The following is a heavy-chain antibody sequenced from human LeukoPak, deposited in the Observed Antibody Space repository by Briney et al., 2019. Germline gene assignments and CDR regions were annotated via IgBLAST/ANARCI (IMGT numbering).Heavy chain of an antibody. CDR2: INHSGST. D-gene: IGHD2-2*01. Sequence: SETLSLTCAVYGGSFSGYYRSWIRQPPGKGLEWIGEINHSGSTNYNPSLKSRVTISVDTSKNQFSLKLSSVTAADTAVYYCARVRPVVVVPAATDNYYYYGMDIWGQGTTVTVSS. CDR3: ARVRPVVVVPAATDNYYYYGMDI. J-gene: IGHJ6*02. V-gene: IGHV4-34*01. CDR1: GGSFSGYY.